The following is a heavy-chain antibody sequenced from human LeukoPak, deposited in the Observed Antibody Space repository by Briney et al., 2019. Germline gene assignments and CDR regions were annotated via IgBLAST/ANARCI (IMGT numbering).Heavy chain of an antibody. J-gene: IGHJ4*02. V-gene: IGHV4-34*01. CDR1: GGSFSGYY. CDR2: INHSGST. D-gene: IGHD6-13*01. CDR3: ASIAAAGPADY. Sequence: SETLSLTCAVYGGSFSGYYWSWIRQPPGKGLEWIGEINHSGSTNYNPSIKSRVTISVDTSKNQFSLKLSSVTAADTAVYYCASIAAAGPADYWGQGTLVTVSS.